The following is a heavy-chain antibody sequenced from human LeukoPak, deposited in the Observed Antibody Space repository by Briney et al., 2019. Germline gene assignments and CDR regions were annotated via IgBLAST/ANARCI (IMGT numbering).Heavy chain of an antibody. D-gene: IGHD2-2*01. CDR1: GFTFGDYA. CDR2: IRSKAYGGTT. J-gene: IGHJ4*02. CDR3: TRDGGLGAVVPAASDY. Sequence: GGSLRLSCTASGFTFGDYAMSWFRQAPGKGLEWVGFIRSKAYGGTTEYAASVKGRFTISRDDSKSIAYLQMNSLKTEDTAVYYCTRDGGLGAVVPAASDYWGQGTLVTVSS. V-gene: IGHV3-49*03.